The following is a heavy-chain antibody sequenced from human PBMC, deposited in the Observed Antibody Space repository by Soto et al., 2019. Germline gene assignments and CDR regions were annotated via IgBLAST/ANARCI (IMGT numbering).Heavy chain of an antibody. V-gene: IGHV1-18*01. J-gene: IGHJ5*02. D-gene: IGHD2-2*01. Sequence: QVQLVQSGAEVKKPGASVKVSCKASGYTFTSYGISWVRQAPGQGLEWMGWISAYNGNTNYAQKLQGRVTMTTDTSTSTAYMKLRSLRSDDTAVYYCARYCSSTSCYAVNWFDPWGQGTLVTVSS. CDR1: GYTFTSYG. CDR3: ARYCSSTSCYAVNWFDP. CDR2: ISAYNGNT.